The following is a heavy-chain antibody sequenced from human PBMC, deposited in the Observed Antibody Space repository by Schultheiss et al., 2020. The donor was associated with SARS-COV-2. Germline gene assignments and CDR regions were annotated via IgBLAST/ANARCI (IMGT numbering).Heavy chain of an antibody. CDR3: ARDGGYSYGSGAFDI. D-gene: IGHD5-18*01. V-gene: IGHV1-69*06. CDR1: GGTFNSYA. CDR2: IIPIFGAA. J-gene: IGHJ3*02. Sequence: SVKVSCKASGGTFNSYAVNWVRQAPGQGLEWMGGIIPIFGAADYAQKFQGRVTITADKSTSTAYMELSSLRSEDTAVYYCARDGGYSYGSGAFDIWGQGTMVTVSS.